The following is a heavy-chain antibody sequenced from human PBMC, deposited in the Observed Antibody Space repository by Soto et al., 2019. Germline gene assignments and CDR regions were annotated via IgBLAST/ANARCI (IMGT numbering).Heavy chain of an antibody. D-gene: IGHD2-2*01. V-gene: IGHV1-8*01. Sequence: GASVKVSCKTSGYTFTDYDINWVRQATGQGLEWMGWMNPNSGNTGYAQKFQGRVSMTRNTATSTAYMELSGLRSDDTAIYYCARDSSTTNPVWGQGTMVTVSS. J-gene: IGHJ3*01. CDR3: ARDSSTTNPV. CDR2: MNPNSGNT. CDR1: GYTFTDYD.